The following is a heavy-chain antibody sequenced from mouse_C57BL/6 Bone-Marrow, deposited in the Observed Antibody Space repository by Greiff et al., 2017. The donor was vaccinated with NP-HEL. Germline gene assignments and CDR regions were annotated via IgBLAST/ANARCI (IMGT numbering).Heavy chain of an antibody. V-gene: IGHV1-77*01. Sequence: VQLQQSGAELVKPGASVKISCKASGYTFTDYYINWVKQRPGQGLEWLGKIGPGSGSTYYTEQFTGQATLTADKSSSTAYMQRSSLTSEDSAVYFCARSRYSYFDYWGQGTTLTVSS. J-gene: IGHJ2*01. CDR2: IGPGSGST. CDR3: ARSRYSYFDY. CDR1: GYTFTDYY.